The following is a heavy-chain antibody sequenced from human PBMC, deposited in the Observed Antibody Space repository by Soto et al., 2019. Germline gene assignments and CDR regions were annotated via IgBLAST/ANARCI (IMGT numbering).Heavy chain of an antibody. V-gene: IGHV1-24*01. D-gene: IGHD3-10*01. CDR3: ATVVSGA. J-gene: IGHJ5*02. CDR1: GYSLTELS. CDR2: FDPAKGET. Sequence: QVQLVQSGAEVKKPGASVKVSCKVSGYSLTELSMHWVRQAPGKGLEWMGGFDPAKGETLYAQKFQGRVTMTEDTSTGIAYMELSSLRSEDTAVYYCATVVSGAWGQGTLVTVSS.